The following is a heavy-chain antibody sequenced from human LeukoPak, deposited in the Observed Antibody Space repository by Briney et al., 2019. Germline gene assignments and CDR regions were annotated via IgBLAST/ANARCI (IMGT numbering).Heavy chain of an antibody. Sequence: ASVKVSFKASGGTFSIYAISWVRQAPGQGLEWMGRIIPILGIANYAQKFQGRVTITADKSTSTAYMELSSLRSEDTAVYYCVREGGGYDSSGYYRRDAFDIWGQGTMVTVSS. CDR3: VREGGGYDSSGYYRRDAFDI. CDR2: IIPILGIA. J-gene: IGHJ3*02. CDR1: GGTFSIYA. D-gene: IGHD3-22*01. V-gene: IGHV1-69*04.